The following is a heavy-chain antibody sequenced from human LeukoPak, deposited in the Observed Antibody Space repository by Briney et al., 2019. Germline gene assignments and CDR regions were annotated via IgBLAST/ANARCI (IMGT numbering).Heavy chain of an antibody. Sequence: GGSLRLSCAASGFTFSSYWMSWVRQAPGKGLEWVANIKQDGSEKYYVDSVRGRFTISRDNAKNSLYLQMNSLRAEDTAVYYCARESSRSGSYTINYYMDVWGKGTTVTVSS. J-gene: IGHJ6*03. V-gene: IGHV3-7*01. D-gene: IGHD1-26*01. CDR1: GFTFSSYW. CDR2: IKQDGSEK. CDR3: ARESSRSGSYTINYYMDV.